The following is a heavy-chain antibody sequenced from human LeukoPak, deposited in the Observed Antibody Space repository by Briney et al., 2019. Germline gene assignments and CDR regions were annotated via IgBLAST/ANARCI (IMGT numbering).Heavy chain of an antibody. CDR2: ISDDGANK. CDR3: AKAPDEGYGDYYFDF. Sequence: PGRSLRLSCAASGFSLSSYGMHWVRQAPGKGLEWVAVISDDGANKDHADTVKGRFTISRGNSRNTLYLQMNSLRPEDTAVYLCAKAPDEGYGDYYFDFWGQGTLVTVSS. D-gene: IGHD4-17*01. V-gene: IGHV3-30*18. CDR1: GFSLSSYG. J-gene: IGHJ4*02.